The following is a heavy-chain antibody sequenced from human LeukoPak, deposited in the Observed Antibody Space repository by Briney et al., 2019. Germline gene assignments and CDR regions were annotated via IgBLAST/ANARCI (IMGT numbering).Heavy chain of an antibody. V-gene: IGHV3-15*01. CDR1: GFSFPDAW. CDR2: SKGKAGGGTT. CDR3: TAGGDGTYSSDY. D-gene: IGHD3-16*01. Sequence: GGSLRLSCSASGFSFPDAWMSWVRQAPGKELGWVGRSKGKAGGGTTDVAAPGQGRFTISRDDSKNTLSLQMNSLETEDTAVYYCTAGGDGTYSSDYWGQGTLVTVS. J-gene: IGHJ4*02.